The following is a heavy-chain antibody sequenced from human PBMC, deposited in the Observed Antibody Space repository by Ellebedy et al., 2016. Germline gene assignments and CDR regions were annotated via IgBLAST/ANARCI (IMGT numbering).Heavy chain of an antibody. V-gene: IGHV4-34*01. CDR3: ARGVPLLYCSSTSCPLDY. CDR1: SGSFSDYF. Sequence: SETLSLTCAVLSGSFSDYFRSWIRQPPGKGLEWIGEINHSGDTNYNPSLKSRVIISVDTSKNQFSLKLTSVTAADTAVYYCARGVPLLYCSSTSCPLDYWGQGTLVTVSS. D-gene: IGHD2-2*01. J-gene: IGHJ4*02. CDR2: INHSGDT.